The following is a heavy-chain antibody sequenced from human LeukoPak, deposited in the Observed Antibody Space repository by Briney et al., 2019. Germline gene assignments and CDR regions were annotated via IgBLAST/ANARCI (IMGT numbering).Heavy chain of an antibody. CDR1: GYTFTCYY. V-gene: IGHV1-2*02. J-gene: IGHJ5*02. Sequence: ASVKVSCKASGYTFTCYYMHWVRQAPGQGLEWMGWINPNSGGTNYAQKFQGRVTMTRDTSISTAYMELSRLRSDDTAVYYCARAGLTTVTIPRPNWFDPWGQGTLVTVSS. D-gene: IGHD4-17*01. CDR3: ARAGLTTVTIPRPNWFDP. CDR2: INPNSGGT.